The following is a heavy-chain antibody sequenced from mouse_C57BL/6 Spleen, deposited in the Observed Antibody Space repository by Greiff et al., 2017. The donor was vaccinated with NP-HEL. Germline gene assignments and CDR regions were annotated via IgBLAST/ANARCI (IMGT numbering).Heavy chain of an antibody. CDR2: IDPSDSYT. V-gene: IGHV1-69*01. Sequence: VQLQQPGAELVMPGASVKLSCKASGYTFTSYWMHWVKQRPGQGLEWIGEIDPSDSYTNYNQKFKGKSTLTVDKSSSTAYMQLSSLTSEDSAVYYCALLPAYAMDYWGQGTSVTVSS. CDR1: GYTFTSYW. CDR3: ALLPAYAMDY. J-gene: IGHJ4*01. D-gene: IGHD2-1*01.